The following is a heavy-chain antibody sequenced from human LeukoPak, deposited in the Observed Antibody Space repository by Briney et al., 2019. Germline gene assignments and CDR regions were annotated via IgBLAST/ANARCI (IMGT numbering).Heavy chain of an antibody. J-gene: IGHJ4*02. CDR2: IYYSGST. V-gene: IGHV4-61*01. D-gene: IGHD2-2*01. Sequence: SSETLSLTCTVSGGSVSSGSYYWSWIRQPPGRGLEWIGYIYYSGSTNYNPSLKSRVTISVDTSKNQFSLKLSSVTAADTAVYYCARGYAIFDYWGQGTLVTVSS. CDR1: GGSVSSGSYY. CDR3: ARGYAIFDY.